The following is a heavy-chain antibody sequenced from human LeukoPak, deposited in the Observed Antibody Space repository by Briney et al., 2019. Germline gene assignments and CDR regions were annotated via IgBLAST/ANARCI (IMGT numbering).Heavy chain of an antibody. CDR3: ANTMVRGVMNY. CDR1: GFTFSSYS. J-gene: IGHJ4*02. D-gene: IGHD3-10*01. V-gene: IGHV3-48*04. CDR2: ISSSSSTI. Sequence: EGSLRLSCAASGFTFSSYSMNWVRQAPGKGLEWVSYISSSSSTIYYADSVKGRFTISRDNAKNSLYLQMNSLRAEDTAVYYCANTMVRGVMNYWGQGTLVTVSS.